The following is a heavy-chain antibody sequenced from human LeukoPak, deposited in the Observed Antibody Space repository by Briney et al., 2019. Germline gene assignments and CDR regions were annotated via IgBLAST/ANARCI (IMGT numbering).Heavy chain of an antibody. CDR1: GSTFSSYA. CDR3: AKLGVGSYDGSGYIDY. V-gene: IGHV1-69*13. Sequence: GASVKVSCKASGSTFSSYAISWVRQAPGQGLEWMGGTIPIFGTADYAQKFQGRVTITADESTSTAYMELSSLSSEDTAVYYCAKLGVGSYDGSGYIDYWGQGTLVTVSS. J-gene: IGHJ4*02. CDR2: TIPIFGTA. D-gene: IGHD3-22*01.